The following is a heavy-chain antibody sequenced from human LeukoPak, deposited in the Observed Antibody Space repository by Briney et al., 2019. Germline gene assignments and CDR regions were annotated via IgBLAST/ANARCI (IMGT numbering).Heavy chain of an antibody. V-gene: IGHV3-48*01. Sequence: GGSLRLSCAASGFTFSSYSMNWVRQAPGKGLEWVSYISSSSSTIYYADSVKGRFTISRDNAKNSLYLQMNSLRAEDTAVYYCARLVCSGGSCYYYNWFDPWGQGTLVTVSS. CDR2: ISSSSSTI. J-gene: IGHJ5*02. CDR1: GFTFSSYS. D-gene: IGHD2-15*01. CDR3: ARLVCSGGSCYYYNWFDP.